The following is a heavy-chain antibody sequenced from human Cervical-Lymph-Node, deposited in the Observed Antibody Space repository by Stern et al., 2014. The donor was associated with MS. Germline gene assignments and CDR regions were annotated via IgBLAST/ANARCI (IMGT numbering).Heavy chain of an antibody. CDR2: VYYSRST. J-gene: IGHJ6*02. Sequence: VQLEESGPGLVKPSQTLSLTCSVSGGSISRGDYYWSWTRQPPGKGLEWIGHVYYSRSTYYNPSLQSRVTISVDTSKKQFSLRLSSVTAADTAVYYCARGPRYYDILTGHYYYSYGMDVWGQGTTVTVTS. D-gene: IGHD3-9*01. CDR1: GGSISRGDYY. CDR3: ARGPRYYDILTGHYYYSYGMDV. V-gene: IGHV4-30-4*01.